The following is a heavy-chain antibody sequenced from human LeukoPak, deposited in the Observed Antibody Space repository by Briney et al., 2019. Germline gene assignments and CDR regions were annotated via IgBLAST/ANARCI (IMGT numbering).Heavy chain of an antibody. CDR2: INPNTGGT. V-gene: IGHV1-2*02. CDR3: ERRSADRRTSKFDY. Sequence: GASVKLSCNASGYTFTGYHMHWGRQAPGQGLQWMGWINPNTGGTNYAQEFQGRVTMTSDTSIRTAYMELASVKCGGAAGYFCERRSADRRTSKFDYWGQGTLVTVSS. CDR1: GYTFTGYH. J-gene: IGHJ4*02. D-gene: IGHD4-11*01.